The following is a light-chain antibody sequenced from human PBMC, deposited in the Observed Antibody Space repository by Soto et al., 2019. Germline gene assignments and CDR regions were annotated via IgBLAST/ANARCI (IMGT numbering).Light chain of an antibody. V-gene: IGKV3-11*01. Sequence: VLTQSPDTLSLSPGDTATLSCSSSQSVDRYVAWYQQKVGEAPRLLIYDASTRATGVVGRFTGSGSATDFSLTISSLEPEDFAVYYCQQRGKWPSTFGPGTKVEMK. CDR3: QQRGKWPST. CDR1: QSVDRY. CDR2: DAS. J-gene: IGKJ2*02.